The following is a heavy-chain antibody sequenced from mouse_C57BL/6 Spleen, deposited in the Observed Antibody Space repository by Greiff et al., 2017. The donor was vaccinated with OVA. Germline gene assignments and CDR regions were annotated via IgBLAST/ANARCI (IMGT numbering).Heavy chain of an antibody. Sequence: QVTLKESGPGILQSSQTLSLTCSFSGFSLSTSGMGVSWIRQPSGKGLEWLAHIYWDDDKRYNPYLKSRPTLSKDTSRNQVFPPITSVDTADTATFYCARRRGNWDYFDYWGQGTTLTVSS. D-gene: IGHD4-1*02. CDR3: ARRRGNWDYFDY. CDR2: IYWDDDK. J-gene: IGHJ2*01. CDR1: GFSLSTSGMG. V-gene: IGHV8-12*01.